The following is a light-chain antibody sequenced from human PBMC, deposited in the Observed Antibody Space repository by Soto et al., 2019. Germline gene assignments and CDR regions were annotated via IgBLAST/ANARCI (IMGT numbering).Light chain of an antibody. Sequence: QSVLTQPASVSGSPGQSITISCTGSSTDIGGYNYVSWYQHHPGKAPKLIIYDVNNRPSGVSSRFSGSKSGNTASLTISGLQADDDAAYYCSSFTSTSTLAWVFGGGTQLTVL. V-gene: IGLV2-14*01. CDR1: STDIGGYNY. J-gene: IGLJ3*02. CDR2: DVN. CDR3: SSFTSTSTLAWV.